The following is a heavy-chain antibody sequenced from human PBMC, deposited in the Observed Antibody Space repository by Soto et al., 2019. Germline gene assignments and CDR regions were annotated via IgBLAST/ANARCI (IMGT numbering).Heavy chain of an antibody. J-gene: IGHJ4*02. CDR1: GFSFSTYA. Sequence: EVQLLESGGGLVQPGGSLRLSCAVSGFSFSTYAMSWVRQAPGKGLEWVSAISGSGGSTFYADSVKGRFTISRDNSKNTLYLQMTSLRAEDTALYYCAKDHWGSYSGQGTLVTVSS. CDR3: AKDHWGSY. V-gene: IGHV3-23*01. CDR2: ISGSGGST. D-gene: IGHD3-16*01.